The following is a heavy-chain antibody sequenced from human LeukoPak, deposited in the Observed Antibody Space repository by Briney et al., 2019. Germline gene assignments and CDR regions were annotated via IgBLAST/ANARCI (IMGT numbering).Heavy chain of an antibody. J-gene: IGHJ4*02. CDR1: GGSISSYY. CDR3: ARGTVGITMIGRFDY. V-gene: IGHV4-59*01. CDR2: IYYSGST. D-gene: IGHD3-22*01. Sequence: SETLSLTCTVSGGSISSYYWSWIRQPPGKGLEWIGYIYYSGSTNYNPSLKSRVTISVDTSKNQFSLKLSSVTAADTAVYYCARGTVGITMIGRFDYWGQGTLVTVSS.